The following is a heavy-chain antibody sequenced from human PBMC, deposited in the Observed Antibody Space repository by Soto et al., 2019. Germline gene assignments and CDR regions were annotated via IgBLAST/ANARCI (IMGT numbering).Heavy chain of an antibody. CDR1: GGSTSSSSYY. J-gene: IGHJ6*03. CDR3: ARLLRNYYYMDV. D-gene: IGHD4-17*01. V-gene: IGHV4-39*01. Sequence: PSETLSLTCTVSGGSTSSSSYYWGWIRQPPGKGLEWIGSIYYSGSTYYNPSLKSRVTISVDTSKNQFSLKLSSVTAADTAVYYCARLLRNYYYMDVWGKGTTVTVSS. CDR2: IYYSGST.